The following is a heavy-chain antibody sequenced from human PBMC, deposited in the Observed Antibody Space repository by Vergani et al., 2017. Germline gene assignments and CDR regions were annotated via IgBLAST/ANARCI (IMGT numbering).Heavy chain of an antibody. CDR2: LSASDRRT. J-gene: IGHJ4*02. CDR3: ADLYGDDGFSPF. V-gene: IGHV3-23*01. D-gene: IGHD2-21*01. Sequence: EVQLLESGGDLVQPGGSLRLSCAASGFTFIMHAMSWVRQAPGKGLEWVSTLSASDRRTHHADSVKGRFTISRDDSKNTVYLQINSLRAEDTAFYYCADLYGDDGFSPFWGQGTLVTVSS. CDR1: GFTFIMHA.